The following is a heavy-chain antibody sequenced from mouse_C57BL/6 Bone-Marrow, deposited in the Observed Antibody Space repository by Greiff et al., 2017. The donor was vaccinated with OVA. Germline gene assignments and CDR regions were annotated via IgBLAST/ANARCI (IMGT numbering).Heavy chain of an antibody. J-gene: IGHJ4*01. CDR3: ARVGYDYAMDY. CDR2: IYPGGGYT. V-gene: IGHV1-63*01. CDR1: GYTFTNYW. Sequence: VQLQESGAELVRPGTSVKMSCKASGYTFTNYWIGWAKQRPGHGLEWIGDIYPGGGYTNYNEKFKGKATLTADKSSSTAYMQFSSLTSEDSAIYYCARVGYDYAMDYCGQGTSVSVSS. D-gene: IGHD2-2*01.